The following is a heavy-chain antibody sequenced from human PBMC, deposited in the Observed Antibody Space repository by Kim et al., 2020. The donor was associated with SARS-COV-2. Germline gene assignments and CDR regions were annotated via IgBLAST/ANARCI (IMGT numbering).Heavy chain of an antibody. Sequence: SETLSLTCTVSGGSISSGGYYWSWIRQHPGKGLEWIGYIYYSGSTYYNPSLKSRVTISVDTSKNQFSLKLSSVTAADTAVYYCARVLRSLWFGELLKYYFDYWGQGTLVTVSS. V-gene: IGHV4-31*03. CDR2: IYYSGST. D-gene: IGHD3-10*01. J-gene: IGHJ4*02. CDR3: ARVLRSLWFGELLKYYFDY. CDR1: GGSISSGGYY.